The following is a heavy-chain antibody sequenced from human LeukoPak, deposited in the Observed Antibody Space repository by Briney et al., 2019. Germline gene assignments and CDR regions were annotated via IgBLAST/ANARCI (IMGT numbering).Heavy chain of an antibody. CDR1: GFTFSSYG. D-gene: IGHD2-2*01. J-gene: IGHJ4*02. V-gene: IGHV3-30*02. CDR3: AKDLWPEGDIVVVPASLY. Sequence: GGSLRLTCAASGFTFSSYGMHWVRQAPGKGLEWVAFIRYDGSNKYYADSVKGRFTISRDNSKTTLYLQMNSLRAEDTAVYYCAKDLWPEGDIVVVPASLYWGQGTLVTVSS. CDR2: IRYDGSNK.